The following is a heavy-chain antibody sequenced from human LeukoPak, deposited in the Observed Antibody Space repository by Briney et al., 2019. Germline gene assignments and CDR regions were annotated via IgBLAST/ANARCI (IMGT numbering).Heavy chain of an antibody. J-gene: IGHJ4*02. V-gene: IGHV3-7*01. D-gene: IGHD2/OR15-2a*01. Sequence: PGGSLRLSCAASGFTFISYWMSWVRQAPGKGLEWVANIKQDGSEKYYVDSVKGRFTISRDNAKNSLYLQMNSLRAEDTAVYYCARRFLDYWGEATLVTVSS. CDR2: IKQDGSEK. CDR3: ARRFLDY. CDR1: GFTFISYW.